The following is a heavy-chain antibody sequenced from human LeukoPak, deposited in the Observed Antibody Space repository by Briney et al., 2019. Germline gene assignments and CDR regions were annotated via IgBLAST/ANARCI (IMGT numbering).Heavy chain of an antibody. CDR2: INQDGSEK. CDR1: GFTFSEYY. V-gene: IGHV3-7*01. D-gene: IGHD2-15*01. CDR3: ARDDGGH. J-gene: IGHJ4*02. Sequence: WSLRLSCAASGFTFSEYYMSWIRQAPGKGLEWVANINQDGSEKNHVDSVEGRFTISRDNAKNSLYLQMNSLRAEDTAVYYCARDDGGHWGQGTLVTVSS.